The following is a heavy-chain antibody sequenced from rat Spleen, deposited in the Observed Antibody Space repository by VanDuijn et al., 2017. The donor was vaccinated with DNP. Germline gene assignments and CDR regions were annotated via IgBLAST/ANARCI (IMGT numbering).Heavy chain of an antibody. D-gene: IGHD5-1*01. J-gene: IGHJ2*01. CDR3: TRAGLGAIFDY. CDR1: GFIFSNYW. CDR2: ISYDGSDT. V-gene: IGHV5-31*01. Sequence: EVQLVESGGGPVQPGRSLKLSCVASGFIFSNYWMTWIRQAPGRGLEWVASISYDGSDTYYRDSMKGRFTISRDNAQSTLNLQMNSLRSDDTATYYCTRAGLGAIFDYWGQGVMVTVSS.